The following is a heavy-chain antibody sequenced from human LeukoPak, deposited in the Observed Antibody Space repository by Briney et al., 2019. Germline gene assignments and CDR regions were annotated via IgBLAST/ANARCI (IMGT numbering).Heavy chain of an antibody. Sequence: PGGSLRLSCAASGFTFDDYAMHWVRQAPGKGLEWVSGISWNSGSIGYADSVKGRFTISRDNAKNSLYLQMNSLRAEDTALYYCAKEKEYYYDSSGYYTDAFDIWGQGTMVTVSS. J-gene: IGHJ3*02. CDR1: GFTFDDYA. CDR3: AKEKEYYYDSSGYYTDAFDI. CDR2: ISWNSGSI. D-gene: IGHD3-22*01. V-gene: IGHV3-9*01.